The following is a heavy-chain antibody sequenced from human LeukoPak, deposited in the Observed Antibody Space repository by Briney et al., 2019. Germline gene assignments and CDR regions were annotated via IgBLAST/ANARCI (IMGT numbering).Heavy chain of an antibody. CDR1: GFTFDDYA. CDR3: AKDASSSWYRIREFDY. Sequence: GGSLRLSCAASGFTFDDYAMHWVRQAPGKGLEWVSLISGDGGSTYYADSVKGRFTISGDNSKNSLYLQMNSLRTEDTALYYCAKDASSSWYRIREFDYWGQGTLVTVSS. V-gene: IGHV3-43*02. CDR2: ISGDGGST. J-gene: IGHJ4*02. D-gene: IGHD6-13*01.